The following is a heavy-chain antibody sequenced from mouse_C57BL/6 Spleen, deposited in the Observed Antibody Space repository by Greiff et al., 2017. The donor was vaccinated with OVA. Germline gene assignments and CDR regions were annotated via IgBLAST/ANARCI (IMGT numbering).Heavy chain of an antibody. J-gene: IGHJ2*01. Sequence: VKLVESGPELVKPGASVKISCKASGYAFSSSWMNWVKQRPGKGLEWIGRIYPGDGATNYNGKFKGKATLTADKSSSTAYRQLSSLTSEDSAVYCCAREGSCYSYYFDYWGQGTTLTVSS. V-gene: IGHV1-82*01. CDR3: AREGSCYSYYFDY. CDR1: GYAFSSSW. D-gene: IGHD3-2*02. CDR2: IYPGDGAT.